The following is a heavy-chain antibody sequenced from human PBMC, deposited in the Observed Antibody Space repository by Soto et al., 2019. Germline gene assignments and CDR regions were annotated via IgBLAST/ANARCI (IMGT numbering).Heavy chain of an antibody. V-gene: IGHV4-34*01. J-gene: IGHJ4*02. D-gene: IGHD3-10*01. CDR3: ATSLWFGTQPEI. CDR1: DGSFSNNY. CDR2: ISPSGTT. Sequence: QVQLQQWGAGLVKPSETLSLTCGVYDGSFSNNYWTCFRQPPGKGLEWIGEISPSGTTKYIPPLKSRVTISLDTSKMHSSLKVTSVTAADTAVYYCATSLWFGTQPEIWGQGTLVTVSS.